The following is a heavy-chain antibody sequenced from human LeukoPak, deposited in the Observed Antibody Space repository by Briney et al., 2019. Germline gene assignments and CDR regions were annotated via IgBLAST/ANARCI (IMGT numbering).Heavy chain of an antibody. V-gene: IGHV1-8*01. Sequence: ASVKVSCTASGYTFTSYDINWVRQATGQGLEWMGWMNPNSGNTGYAQKFQGRVTMTRNTSISTAYMELSSLRSADTAVYSCARGHRSGWYYFDYWGQGTLVPVSS. CDR2: MNPNSGNT. D-gene: IGHD6-19*01. CDR1: GYTFTSYD. J-gene: IGHJ4*02. CDR3: ARGHRSGWYYFDY.